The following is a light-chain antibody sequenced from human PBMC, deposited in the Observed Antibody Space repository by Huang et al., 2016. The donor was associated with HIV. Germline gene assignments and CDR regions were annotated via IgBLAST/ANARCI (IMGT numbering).Light chain of an antibody. CDR1: QNINDF. V-gene: IGKV3-11*01. CDR3: QQRSTWPRSIT. Sequence: EIVLTQSPATLSLSPGERATVSCRASQNINDFLAWYQQTPGQPPRLLIYDASTRASGIPARFSGNGSGTDFTLMISSLEPEEFAIYYCQQRSTWPRSITFGQGTRLEI. J-gene: IGKJ5*01. CDR2: DAS.